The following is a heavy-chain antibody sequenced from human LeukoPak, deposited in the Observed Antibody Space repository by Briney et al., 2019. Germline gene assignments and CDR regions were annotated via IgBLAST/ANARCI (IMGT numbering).Heavy chain of an antibody. J-gene: IGHJ4*02. CDR2: IYYSGST. CDR1: GGSISSYY. CDR3: ARAPQVDRYSDY. D-gene: IGHD5-12*01. V-gene: IGHV4-59*12. Sequence: SETLSLTCTVSGGSISSYYWSWIRQPPGKGLEWIGYIYYSGSTNYNPSLKSRVTISVDTSKNQFSLKLNSVTAADTAVYYCARAPQVDRYSDYWGQGTLVTVSS.